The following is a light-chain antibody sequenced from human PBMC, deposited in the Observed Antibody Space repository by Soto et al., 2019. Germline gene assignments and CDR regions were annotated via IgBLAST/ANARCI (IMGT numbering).Light chain of an antibody. Sequence: EIVLTQSPGTLSLSPGERDTLSCRASQSISSSYLAWYQQKPGQAPRLLIYGASSRATGIPDRFSGSGSGTDFTLTISRLEPEDFAVYYCQPYGSSRTFGQGSKVEIK. J-gene: IGKJ1*01. V-gene: IGKV3-20*01. CDR2: GAS. CDR3: QPYGSSRT. CDR1: QSISSSY.